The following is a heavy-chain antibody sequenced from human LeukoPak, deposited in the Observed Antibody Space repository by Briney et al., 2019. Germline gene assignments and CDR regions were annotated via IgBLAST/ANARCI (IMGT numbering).Heavy chain of an antibody. Sequence: GGSLRLSCAASGLTFSRYGMHWVRQAPGKGLEWVAYIRYDGSYKHYADSVKGRFTISRDNSKNTLYLQMNSLRGEDTAVYYCAKDPPSPDPYSNYLFDYWGQGTLVTVSS. CDR1: GLTFSRYG. CDR2: IRYDGSYK. CDR3: AKDPPSPDPYSNYLFDY. D-gene: IGHD4-11*01. J-gene: IGHJ4*02. V-gene: IGHV3-30*02.